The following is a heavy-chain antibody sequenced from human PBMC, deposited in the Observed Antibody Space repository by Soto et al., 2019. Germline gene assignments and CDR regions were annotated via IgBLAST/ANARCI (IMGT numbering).Heavy chain of an antibody. CDR3: ASRSRHPKYYYYYGMDV. D-gene: IGHD2-2*01. J-gene: IGHJ6*02. Sequence: QVQLQESGPGLVKPSGTLSLTCAVSGGSISSSNWWSWVRQPPGKGLEWIGEIYHSGSTNYNPSLKSRVTISVDKSKNQFSLKLSSVTASDTAVYYCASRSRHPKYYYYYGMDVWGQGTTVTVSS. V-gene: IGHV4-4*02. CDR1: GGSISSSNW. CDR2: IYHSGST.